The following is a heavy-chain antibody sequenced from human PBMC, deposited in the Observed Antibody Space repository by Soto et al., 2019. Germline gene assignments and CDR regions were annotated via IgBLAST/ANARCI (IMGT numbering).Heavy chain of an antibody. CDR2: IYYSGST. J-gene: IGHJ5*02. V-gene: IGHV4-31*03. CDR1: GGSISSGGYY. CDR3: ARWNQLLSLNWFDP. Sequence: QVQLQESGPGLVKPSQTLSLTCTVSGGSISSGGYYWSWIRQHPGKGLEWIGYIYYSGSTYYNPSLKSRVSISVDTSKNQFSLKLSSVTAADTAVYYCARWNQLLSLNWFDPWGQGTLVTVSS. D-gene: IGHD2-2*01.